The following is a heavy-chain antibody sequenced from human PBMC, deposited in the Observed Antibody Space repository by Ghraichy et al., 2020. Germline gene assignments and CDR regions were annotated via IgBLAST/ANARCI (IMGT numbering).Heavy chain of an antibody. D-gene: IGHD6-13*01. V-gene: IGHV4-59*01. CDR2: IYYSGST. CDR3: ARGGIALLGYYYYGMDV. Sequence: SETLSLTCTVSGGSISSYYWSWIRQPPGKGLEWIGYIYYSGSTNYNPSLKSRVTISVDTSKNQFSLKLSSVTAADTAVYYCARGGIALLGYYYYGMDVWGQGTTVTVSS. CDR1: GGSISSYY. J-gene: IGHJ6*02.